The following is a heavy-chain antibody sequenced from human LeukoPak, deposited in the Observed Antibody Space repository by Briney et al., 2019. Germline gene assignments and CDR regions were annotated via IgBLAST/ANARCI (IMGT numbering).Heavy chain of an antibody. CDR1: GGSFNGYY. Sequence: PSETLSLTCAVYGGSFNGYYWSWIRQPPGKGLEWIGEINHSGSTNYNPSLKSRVTISVDTSKNQFSLKLSSVTAADTAVYYCARGGASITIFGVVIHRRAFDYWGQGTLVTVSS. CDR3: ARGGASITIFGVVIHRRAFDY. D-gene: IGHD3-3*01. CDR2: INHSGST. V-gene: IGHV4-34*01. J-gene: IGHJ4*02.